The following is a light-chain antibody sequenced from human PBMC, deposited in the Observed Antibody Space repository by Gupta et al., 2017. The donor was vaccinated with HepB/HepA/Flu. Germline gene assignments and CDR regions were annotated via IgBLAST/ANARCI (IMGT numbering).Light chain of an antibody. CDR2: WAS. CDR1: QSVLYSSNNKNY. V-gene: IGKV4-1*01. Sequence: CTSSQSVLYSSNNKNYLAWYQQKPGQPPKLLIYWASTRESGVPDRFSGSGSGTDFTLTISSLQAEDVAVYYCQQYYSTPYTFGQGTKLEIK. J-gene: IGKJ2*01. CDR3: QQYYSTPYT.